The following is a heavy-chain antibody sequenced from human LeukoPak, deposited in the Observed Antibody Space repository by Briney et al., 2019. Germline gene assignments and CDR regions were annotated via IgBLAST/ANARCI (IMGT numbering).Heavy chain of an antibody. J-gene: IGHJ4*02. CDR3: ARGAPYCYDSSGYLFDY. CDR1: GGSLNSYY. CDR2: IYYSGST. Sequence: PSETLSLTCTLSGGSLNSYYWSWIRQPPGKGLEWIGYIYYSGSTNYNPSLKSRVTISVDTSKNQFSLKLSSVTAADTAVYYCARGAPYCYDSSGYLFDYWGQGTLVTVSS. D-gene: IGHD3-22*01. V-gene: IGHV4-59*01.